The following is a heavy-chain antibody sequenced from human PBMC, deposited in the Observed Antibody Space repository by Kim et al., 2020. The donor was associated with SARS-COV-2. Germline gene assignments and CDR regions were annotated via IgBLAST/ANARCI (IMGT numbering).Heavy chain of an antibody. D-gene: IGHD2-2*01. CDR1: GGSISSSSYY. V-gene: IGHV4-39*01. J-gene: IGHJ2*01. CDR2: IYYSGST. Sequence: SETLSLTCTVSGGSISSSSYYWGWIRQPPGKGLDWIGSIYYSGSTYYNPSLKSRVTISVDTSKNQFSLKLSSVAAADTAVYYCASRRYQLLQGRNYWYFDLWGRGTLVTVSS. CDR3: ASRRYQLLQGRNYWYFDL.